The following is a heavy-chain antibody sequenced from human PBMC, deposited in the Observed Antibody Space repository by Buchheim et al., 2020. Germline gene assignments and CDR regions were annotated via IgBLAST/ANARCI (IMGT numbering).Heavy chain of an antibody. Sequence: QVQLVESGGGVVQPGRSLRLSCAASGFTFSSYAMHWVRQAPGKGLEWVAVISYDGSNKYYADSVKGRFTISRDNSKNTLYLQMNSLRAEDTAVYYCASQRGIALGAAYYYYAMDVWGQGTT. V-gene: IGHV3-30-3*01. D-gene: IGHD6-19*01. J-gene: IGHJ6*02. CDR1: GFTFSSYA. CDR3: ASQRGIALGAAYYYYAMDV. CDR2: ISYDGSNK.